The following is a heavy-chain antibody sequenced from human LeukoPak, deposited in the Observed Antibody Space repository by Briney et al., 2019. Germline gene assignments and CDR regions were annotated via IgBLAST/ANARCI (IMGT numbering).Heavy chain of an antibody. V-gene: IGHV3-23*01. CDR1: GFTFSSYA. J-gene: IGHJ4*02. D-gene: IGHD3-10*01. CDR3: AKDRRYYGSGSTIDY. CDR2: ISGSGGST. Sequence: QSGGSLRLSCAASGFTFSSYAMSWVRQAPGKGLEWVSAISGSGGSTYYADSVKGRFTISRDNSKNTLYLQMNSLRAEDTAVYYCAKDRRYYGSGSTIDYWGQGTLVTVSS.